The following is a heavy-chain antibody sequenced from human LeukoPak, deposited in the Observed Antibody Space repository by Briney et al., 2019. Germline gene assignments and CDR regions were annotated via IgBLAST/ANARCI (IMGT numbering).Heavy chain of an antibody. J-gene: IGHJ4*02. CDR2: ISGSGGST. CDR3: AKDPLAMVRGVTHDY. CDR1: GLTVSSYA. Sequence: AGGSLRLSCAASGLTVSSYAMSWVRQAPGKGLEWVSAISGSGGSTYYADSVKGRFTISRDNSKNTLYLQMNSLRAEDTAVYYCAKDPLAMVRGVTHDYWGQGTLVTVSS. V-gene: IGHV3-23*01. D-gene: IGHD3-10*01.